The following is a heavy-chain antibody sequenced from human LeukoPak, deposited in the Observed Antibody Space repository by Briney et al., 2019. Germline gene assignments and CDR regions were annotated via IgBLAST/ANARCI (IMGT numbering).Heavy chain of an antibody. Sequence: PSETLSLTCAVYGGSFSGYYWSWIRQPPGKGLEWIGEINHSGSTNYNPSLKSRLTISADTSKNQFSLKLSSVTAADTAVYYCASHRRSHGSEYWGQGTLVTVSS. D-gene: IGHD3-10*01. V-gene: IGHV4-34*01. CDR1: GGSFSGYY. CDR2: INHSGST. J-gene: IGHJ4*02. CDR3: ASHRRSHGSEY.